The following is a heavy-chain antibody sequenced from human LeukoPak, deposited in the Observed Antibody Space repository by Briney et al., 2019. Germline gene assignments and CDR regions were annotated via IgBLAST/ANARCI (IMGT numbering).Heavy chain of an antibody. J-gene: IGHJ5*02. CDR3: ARGPSRVVTGAVNWFDP. Sequence: RASVKVSCKASGYTFTGYYMHWVRQAPGQGLEWMGWINPNSGGTNYAQKFQGRVTMTRDTSISTAYMELSRLRSDDTAVYYCARGPSRVVTGAVNWFDPWGQGTLVTVSS. V-gene: IGHV1-2*02. CDR2: INPNSGGT. D-gene: IGHD2-21*02. CDR1: GYTFTGYY.